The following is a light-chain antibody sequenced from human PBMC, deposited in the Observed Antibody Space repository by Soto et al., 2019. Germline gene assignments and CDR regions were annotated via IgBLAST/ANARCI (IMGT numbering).Light chain of an antibody. Sequence: SALTQPPSASGSPGQSVTISCTGTSSDVGGYNYVSWYQQYPGKVPKLMVYEVNKRPSGVPDRFSGSKSGNTASLTVSGLQAEDEADYYCTSSAGGNNVFGTGTKLTVL. V-gene: IGLV2-8*01. CDR2: EVN. CDR3: TSSAGGNNV. CDR1: SSDVGGYNY. J-gene: IGLJ1*01.